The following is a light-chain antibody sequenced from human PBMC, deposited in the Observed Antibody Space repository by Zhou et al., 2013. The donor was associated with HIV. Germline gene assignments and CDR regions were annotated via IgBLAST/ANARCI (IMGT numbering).Light chain of an antibody. V-gene: IGKV1-27*01. J-gene: IGKJ1*01. CDR2: AAS. CDR1: QGITNY. CDR3: QKYNTAPWT. Sequence: EIQMTQSPSSPSASVGDRVTITCRASQGITNYLAWYQQKPGKVPKVLIYAASTLQSGAPSRFSGSGSGTDFTLTISSLQPEDVATYYCQKYNTAPWTFGQGTKGGNQT.